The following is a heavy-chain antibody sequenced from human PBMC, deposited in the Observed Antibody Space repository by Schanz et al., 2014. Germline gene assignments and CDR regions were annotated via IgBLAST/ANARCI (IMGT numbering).Heavy chain of an antibody. CDR3: ARDQSPSTTSTEVRYFDS. Sequence: QVQLVQSGAEVKKPGASVKVSCKASGYTFTSYGISWVRQAPGQGLEWMGWISPYNGNTNYAQKLQGRVTMTADTSTCTDYMDMRSLRSDDTVVYYGARDQSPSTTSTEVRYFDSWGQGSLVTVSS. V-gene: IGHV1-18*01. CDR2: ISPYNGNT. D-gene: IGHD3-22*01. CDR1: GYTFTSYG. J-gene: IGHJ4*02.